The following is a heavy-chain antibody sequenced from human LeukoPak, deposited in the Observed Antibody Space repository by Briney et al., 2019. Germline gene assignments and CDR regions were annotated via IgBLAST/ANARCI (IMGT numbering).Heavy chain of an antibody. CDR2: IIPILGTA. D-gene: IGHD4-17*01. V-gene: IGHV1-69*06. CDR3: ARGPDYCDYFDY. J-gene: IGHJ4*02. Sequence: ASVKVSCKASGGTFSSYAISWVRQAPGQGLEWMGGIIPILGTANYAQKFQGRVTITADKSTSTAYMELSSLRSEDTAVYYCARGPDYCDYFDYWGQGTLVTVSS. CDR1: GGTFSSYA.